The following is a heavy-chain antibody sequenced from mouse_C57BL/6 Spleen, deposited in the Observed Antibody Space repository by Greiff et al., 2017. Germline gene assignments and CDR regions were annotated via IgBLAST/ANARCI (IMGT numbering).Heavy chain of an antibody. CDR1: GFTFSSYA. J-gene: IGHJ4*01. CDR3: ASVNGPYAMDY. CDR2: ISDGGSYT. Sequence: VQLQQSGGGLVKPGGSLKLSCAASGFTFSSYAMSWVRQTPEKRLEWVATISDGGSYTYYPDNVKGRFTISRDNAKNNLYLQMSHLKSEDTAMYYCASVNGPYAMDYWGQGTSVTVSS. V-gene: IGHV5-4*01.